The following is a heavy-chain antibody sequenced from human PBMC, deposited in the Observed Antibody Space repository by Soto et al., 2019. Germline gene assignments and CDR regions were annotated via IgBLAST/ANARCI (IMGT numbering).Heavy chain of an antibody. V-gene: IGHV4-30-4*01. CDR2: IYYSGST. J-gene: IGHJ6*02. Sequence: QVQLQESGPGLVKPSQTLSLTCTVSGGSISSGDYYWSWIRQPPGKGLEWIGYIYYSGSTYYNPSLKSRVTISVDTSKNQFSLKLSSLTAADTAVYYCASGYGGNSGDYYYGMDVWGQGTTVTVSS. CDR3: ASGYGGNSGDYYYGMDV. D-gene: IGHD2-21*02. CDR1: GGSISSGDYY.